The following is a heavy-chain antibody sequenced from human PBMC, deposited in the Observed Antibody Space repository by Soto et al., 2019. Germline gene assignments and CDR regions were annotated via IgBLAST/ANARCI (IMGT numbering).Heavy chain of an antibody. CDR1: GFTFSSYA. Sequence: GGSLRLSCAASGFTFSSYAMSWVRQAPGKGLEWVSAISGSGSSTYYADSVKGRFTISRDNSKDTLYLQMNSLRAEDTAVYYCAKRGPYSSGWYYFGQWGQGTQVTVSS. V-gene: IGHV3-23*01. D-gene: IGHD6-19*01. CDR3: AKRGPYSSGWYYFGQ. J-gene: IGHJ4*02. CDR2: ISGSGSST.